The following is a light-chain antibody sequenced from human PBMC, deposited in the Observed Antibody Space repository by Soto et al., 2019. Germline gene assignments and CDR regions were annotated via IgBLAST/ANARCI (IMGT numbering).Light chain of an antibody. V-gene: IGKV3-11*01. CDR1: QSVSSY. J-gene: IGKJ3*01. CDR3: QQRSNWRFT. CDR2: DAS. Sequence: EIVLTQSPATLSLSPGERATLACRASQSVSSYLASYQQKPGQAPRLLIYDASNRATGIPARFSGGESGTDFTLTISSLEPDDFAVYYCQQRSNWRFTFGPGNRVDIK.